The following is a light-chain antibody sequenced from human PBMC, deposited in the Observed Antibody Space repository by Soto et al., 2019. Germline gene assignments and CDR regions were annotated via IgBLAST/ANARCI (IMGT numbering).Light chain of an antibody. J-gene: IGKJ2*01. V-gene: IGKV3-20*01. CDR1: QSVSSSY. Sequence: EIVLTQSPGTLSLSPGERATLSCRASQSVSSSYLAWYQQKPGQAPRLLIYGASSRATGIPDRFSGSGSGTDFTLTSSRLEPEDFAVYYCQQYGSSPPEYTFGQGTKLEIK. CDR3: QQYGSSPPEYT. CDR2: GAS.